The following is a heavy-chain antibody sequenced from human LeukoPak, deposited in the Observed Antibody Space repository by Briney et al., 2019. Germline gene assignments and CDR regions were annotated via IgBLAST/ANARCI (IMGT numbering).Heavy chain of an antibody. V-gene: IGHV4-39*07. Sequence: SETLSLTCTVSGGSVTTSTYYWGWIRQPPGKGLEWIGYIYHSGSTYYNPSLKSRVTISVDRSKNQFSLKLSSVTAADTAVYYCARGGTYYYDSSGYYFDYWGQGTLVTVSS. CDR3: ARGGTYYYDSSGYYFDY. CDR1: GGSVTTSTYY. J-gene: IGHJ4*02. CDR2: IYHSGST. D-gene: IGHD3-22*01.